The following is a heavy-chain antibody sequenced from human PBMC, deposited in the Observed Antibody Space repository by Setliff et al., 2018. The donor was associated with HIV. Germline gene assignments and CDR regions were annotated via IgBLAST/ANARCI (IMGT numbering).Heavy chain of an antibody. D-gene: IGHD2-21*02. J-gene: IGHJ5*02. CDR2: VFESGKT. CDR1: GGDSLSTGHW. CDR3: ARDVTGLIRGLDP. Sequence: SETLSLTCDLSGGDSLSTGHWWSWVRQPPGKGLEWIGQVFESGKTRYSDSLRSRLLKTISKAKNQFYLNLKSVTAADTAIYYCARDVTGLIRGLDPWGQGTLVTVSS. V-gene: IGHV4-4*02.